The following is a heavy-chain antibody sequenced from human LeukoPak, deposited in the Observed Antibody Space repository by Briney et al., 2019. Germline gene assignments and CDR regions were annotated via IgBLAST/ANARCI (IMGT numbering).Heavy chain of an antibody. Sequence: SETLSLTCTVSGGSINGYYWGWIRQPPGKGLEWIGYIFWSGTSNYNPSLKSRVTISVAASRNQFSLNVTSVTAADTAVYYCARVGSSGRWHAPFHYWGQGALVTVSS. J-gene: IGHJ4*02. CDR2: IFWSGTS. CDR3: ARVGSSGRWHAPFHY. V-gene: IGHV4-59*01. D-gene: IGHD6-25*01. CDR1: GGSINGYY.